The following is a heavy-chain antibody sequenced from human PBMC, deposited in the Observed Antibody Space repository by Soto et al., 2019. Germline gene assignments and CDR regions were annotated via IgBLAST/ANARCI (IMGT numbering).Heavy chain of an antibody. CDR3: TTGPGTDEFYYYYGMDV. CDR2: IKSKTDGGTT. Sequence: GGSLRLSCAASGFTFSNAWMNWVRQAPGKGLEWVGRIKSKTDGGTTDYAAPVKGRFTISRDDSKNTLYLQMNSLKTEDTAVYYCTTGPGTDEFYYYYGMDVWGQGTTVTVSS. CDR1: GFTFSNAW. V-gene: IGHV3-15*07. J-gene: IGHJ6*02. D-gene: IGHD1-1*01.